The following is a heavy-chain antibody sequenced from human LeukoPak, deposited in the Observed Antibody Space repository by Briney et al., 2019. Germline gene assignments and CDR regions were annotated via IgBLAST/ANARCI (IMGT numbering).Heavy chain of an antibody. CDR1: GGSFSGYY. CDR2: INHSGST. D-gene: IGHD1-1*01. Sequence: PSETLSLTCAVYGGSFSGYYWSWIRQPPGKGLEWIGEINHSGSTNYNPSLKSRVTISVDTSKNQFSLKLSSVTAADTAVYYCAREQTVPSPAERTLDYWGQGTLVTVSS. CDR3: AREQTVPSPAERTLDY. V-gene: IGHV4-34*01. J-gene: IGHJ4*02.